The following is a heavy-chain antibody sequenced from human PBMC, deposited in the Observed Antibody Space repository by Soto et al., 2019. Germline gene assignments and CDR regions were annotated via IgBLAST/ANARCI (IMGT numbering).Heavy chain of an antibody. Sequence: SETLSLTCTVSGDSISSYYWSWIRQPPGKGLEWIGYIYYSGSTNYNPSLKSRVTISVDTSKNQFSLKLSSVTAADTAVYYCARSNGDYGDDWSQGTLVTVSS. CDR2: IYYSGST. CDR1: GDSISSYY. CDR3: ARSNGDYGDD. D-gene: IGHD4-17*01. J-gene: IGHJ4*02. V-gene: IGHV4-59*01.